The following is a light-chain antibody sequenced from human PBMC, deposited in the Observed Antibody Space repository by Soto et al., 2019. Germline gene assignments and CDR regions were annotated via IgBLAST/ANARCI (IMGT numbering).Light chain of an antibody. J-gene: IGKJ1*01. CDR2: DAS. V-gene: IGKV3-20*01. CDR3: QQYGSSPKT. CDR1: QSVSSSY. Sequence: EIVLTQSPGTLSLSPVERATLSCRASQSVSSSYLAWYQQKPGQAPRLLIHDASSRATGIPDRFSGSGSGTDFTLTISRLEPEDFIVYYCQQYGSSPKTFGQGTKVDIK.